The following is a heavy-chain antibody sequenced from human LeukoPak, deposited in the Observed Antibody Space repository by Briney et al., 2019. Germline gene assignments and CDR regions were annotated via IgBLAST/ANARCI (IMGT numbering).Heavy chain of an antibody. CDR1: GFTFSSYS. V-gene: IGHV3-21*01. D-gene: IGHD3-22*01. CDR2: ISSSSSYI. CDR3: ARRPNYYDSSGYYYDQYFDY. Sequence: GGSLRLSCAASGFTFSSYSMNWVRQAPGKGLEWVSSISSSSSYIYYADSVKGRFTISRDNAKNSLYLQMNSLRAEDTAVYYCARRPNYYDSSGYYYDQYFDYWGQGTLVTVSS. J-gene: IGHJ4*02.